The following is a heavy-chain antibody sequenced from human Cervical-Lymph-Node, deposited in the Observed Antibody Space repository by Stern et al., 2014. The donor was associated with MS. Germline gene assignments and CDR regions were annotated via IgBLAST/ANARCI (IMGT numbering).Heavy chain of an antibody. D-gene: IGHD3-16*02. CDR2: ISNDGSNK. V-gene: IGHV3-30*18. CDR3: AKERYSSSVGHYGLDV. J-gene: IGHJ6*02. CDR1: GFTFSGYG. Sequence: VQLVESGGGVVQPGKSLRLFSAASGFTFSGYGMHWVRQAPGKGLEWVAFISNDGSNKYYVDSVKGRLTISRDNSKNTLSLQMSSLRSEDTAVYYCAKERYSSSVGHYGLDVWGQGTTVTVSS.